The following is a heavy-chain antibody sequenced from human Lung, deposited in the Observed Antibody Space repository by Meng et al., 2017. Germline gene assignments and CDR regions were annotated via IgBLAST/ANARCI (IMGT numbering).Heavy chain of an antibody. J-gene: IGHJ4*02. CDR1: GGSISSSNW. CDR3: ARRGLWLDPQNFDY. Sequence: GAGLGNSAWPLSLTSPDFGGSISSSNWWNWVRQPPGKGLEWCGEIYHSGSTNYNPSLKSRVTISVDKSKNQFSLKLSSVTAADTAVYYCARRGLWLDPQNFDYWGQGTLVTVSS. D-gene: IGHD6-19*01. V-gene: IGHV4-4*02. CDR2: IYHSGST.